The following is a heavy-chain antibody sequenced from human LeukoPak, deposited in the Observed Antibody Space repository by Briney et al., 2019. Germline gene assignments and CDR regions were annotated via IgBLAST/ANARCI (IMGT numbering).Heavy chain of an antibody. CDR2: IIPILGIA. CDR3: ARGPTRLGYCSGGSCQNWFDP. D-gene: IGHD2-15*01. V-gene: IGHV1-69*04. J-gene: IGHJ5*02. Sequence: GASVKVSCKASGGTFSSYAISWVRQAPGQGLEWMGRIIPILGIANYAQKFQGRVTTTADKSTSTAYMELSSLRSEDTAVYYCARGPTRLGYCSGGSCQNWFDPWGQGTLVTVSS. CDR1: GGTFSSYA.